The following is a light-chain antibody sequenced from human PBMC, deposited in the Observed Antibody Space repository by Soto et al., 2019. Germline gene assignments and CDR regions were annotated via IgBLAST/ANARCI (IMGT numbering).Light chain of an antibody. V-gene: IGLV2-11*01. CDR2: DVS. CDR1: SSDVGGYNY. J-gene: IGLJ1*01. CDR3: QSYDISLRAYV. Sequence: QSVLTQPRSVSGSPGQSVTISCTGTSSDVGGYNYVPWYQQHPGKAPKLMIYDVSKRPSGVPDRFSGSKSGNTASLTISGLRAEDEADYYCQSYDISLRAYVFATGTKVTVL.